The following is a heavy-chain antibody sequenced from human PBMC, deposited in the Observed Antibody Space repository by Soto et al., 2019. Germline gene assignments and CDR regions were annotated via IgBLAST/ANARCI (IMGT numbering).Heavy chain of an antibody. V-gene: IGHV1-3*01. D-gene: IGHD4-17*01. CDR1: GYTFTSYA. CDR3: ARNGDYLFNYYYYYYMDV. Sequence: ASVKVSCKASGYTFTSYAMHWVRQAPGQRLEWMGWINAGNGNTKYSQKFQGRVTITRDTSASTAYMELSSLRSEDTAVYYCARNGDYLFNYYYYYYMDVWGKGTTVTVSS. J-gene: IGHJ6*03. CDR2: INAGNGNT.